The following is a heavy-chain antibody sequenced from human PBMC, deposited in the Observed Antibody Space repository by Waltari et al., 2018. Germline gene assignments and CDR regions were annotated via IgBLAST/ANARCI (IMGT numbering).Heavy chain of an antibody. V-gene: IGHV3-9*01. CDR3: TKAQYGYGGSYDWFDP. J-gene: IGHJ5*02. CDR1: GFTFADSA. D-gene: IGHD1-26*01. Sequence: EVYLVESGGALVQPGRSLRLSCAAAGFTFADSALHWVRQAPGKGLEWVSGISWNSDYRGYADSVKGRFTISRDNGKNTVYLQMNSLRPEDTALYYCTKAQYGYGGSYDWFDPWGQGTLVTVSS. CDR2: ISWNSDYR.